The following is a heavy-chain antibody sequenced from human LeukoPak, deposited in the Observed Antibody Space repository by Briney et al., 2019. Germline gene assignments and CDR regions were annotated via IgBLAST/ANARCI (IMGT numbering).Heavy chain of an antibody. V-gene: IGHV1-46*01. J-gene: IGHJ5*02. Sequence: GASVKVSCKASGYTFTSYYMHWVRQAPGQGLEWMGLINPTGGSTGYAQKFQGRVTMTREMSTSTDYMELRSLRSEDTAIYYCARDNSVGDNAWWFDPWRQGPLVSVSS. D-gene: IGHD1-26*01. CDR1: GYTFTSYY. CDR2: INPTGGST. CDR3: ARDNSVGDNAWWFDP.